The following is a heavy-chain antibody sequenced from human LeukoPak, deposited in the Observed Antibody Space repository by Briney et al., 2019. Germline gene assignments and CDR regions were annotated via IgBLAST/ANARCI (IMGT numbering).Heavy chain of an antibody. V-gene: IGHV1-18*01. CDR3: ARVGVGDPVDP. D-gene: IGHD1-26*01. J-gene: IGHJ5*02. CDR2: ISTYNGDT. CDR1: GYPFTTYG. Sequence: ASVKVSCKASGYPFTTYGITWVRQAPGQGLEWMGWISTYNGDTNYAQKFQGRVTMTTDTSTNTAFMELRSLRSDDTAVYYCARVGVGDPVDPWGQGTLVTVSS.